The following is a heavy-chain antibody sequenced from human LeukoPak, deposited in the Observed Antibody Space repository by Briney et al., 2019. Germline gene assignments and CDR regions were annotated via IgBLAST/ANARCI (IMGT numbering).Heavy chain of an antibody. J-gene: IGHJ4*02. CDR3: ASSEYCSGGSCYGPFDY. D-gene: IGHD2-15*01. CDR1: GYTFTRYY. Sequence: GGSVKVSCKASGYTFTRYYMHWVRQAPGQGLEWMGIINPSGGSTSYAQKFQGRVTMTRDTSTSTVYMELSSLRSEDTAVYYCASSEYCSGGSCYGPFDYWGQGTVVTVSS. CDR2: INPSGGST. V-gene: IGHV1-46*01.